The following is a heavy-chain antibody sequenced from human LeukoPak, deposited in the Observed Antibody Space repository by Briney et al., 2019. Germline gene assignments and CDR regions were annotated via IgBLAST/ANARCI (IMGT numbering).Heavy chain of an antibody. D-gene: IGHD2-8*01. CDR1: GGSFSGYY. CDR2: INHSGST. CDR3: ARPGCPSSYCTNLAN. V-gene: IGHV4-34*01. Sequence: SETLSLTCAVHGGSFSGYYWSWIRQPPGKGLEWIGEINHSGSTNYNPSLKSRVTISVDTSKNQFSLKLSSVTAADTAVYYCARPGCPSSYCTNLANWGQGTMVTVSS. J-gene: IGHJ3*01.